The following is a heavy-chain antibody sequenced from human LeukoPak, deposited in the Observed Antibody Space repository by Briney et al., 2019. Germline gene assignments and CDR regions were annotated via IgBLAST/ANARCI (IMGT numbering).Heavy chain of an antibody. D-gene: IGHD5-12*01. CDR3: ALFEVASDFDY. J-gene: IGHJ4*02. CDR2: IVSSSIPK. Sequence: PGGSLGLSFLVAGFLFSFYELNLVRQAPGKGLDLVSNIVSSSIPKYYSDSLKGRVSISRDNARNSLYLQMNSLRVEDTAVYYCALFEVASDFDYWGQGALVTVSS. CDR1: GFLFSFYE. V-gene: IGHV3-48*03.